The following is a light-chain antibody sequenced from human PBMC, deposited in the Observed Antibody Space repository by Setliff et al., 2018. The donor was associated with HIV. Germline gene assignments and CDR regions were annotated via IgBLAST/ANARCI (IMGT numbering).Light chain of an antibody. J-gene: IGLJ1*01. CDR3: SSYAGSNNLPYV. Sequence: QSVLTQHPSASGSPGQSVTISCTGTSSDVGGYNYVSWYQQHPGKAPKLMIYEVSKRPSGVPDRFSGSKSGNTASLTVPGLQAEDEADYYCSSYAGSNNLPYVFGTGTKVTVL. V-gene: IGLV2-8*01. CDR1: SSDVGGYNY. CDR2: EVS.